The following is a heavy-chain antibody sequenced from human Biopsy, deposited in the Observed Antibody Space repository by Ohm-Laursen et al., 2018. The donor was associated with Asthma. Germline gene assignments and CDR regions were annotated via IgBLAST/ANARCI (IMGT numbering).Heavy chain of an antibody. CDR1: GDSISSYH. V-gene: IGHV4-59*07. Sequence: SDTLSLTCTVSGDSISSYHWSWTRQPPGKGLEWIGYVFYSGATNYNPSLKSRVTISVDTSKNQFFLRLSSVTAADTAVYYCARGVVYGGDSYAEYFQHWGQGTLVTVSS. J-gene: IGHJ1*01. CDR3: ARGVVYGGDSYAEYFQH. CDR2: VFYSGAT. D-gene: IGHD4-23*01.